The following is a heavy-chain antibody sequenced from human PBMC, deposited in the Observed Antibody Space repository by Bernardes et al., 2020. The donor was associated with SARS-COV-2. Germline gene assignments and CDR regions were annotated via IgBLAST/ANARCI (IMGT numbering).Heavy chain of an antibody. Sequence: SLKISCQGSGYIFTDYWIGWVRQMPGKGLEWMGVIFPPDSRTRYSPSFQGQVTISVDKSINTAYLQWSSLKASDTAMYYCARHPSTDKEAAVLDYWGQGTLVTVSS. J-gene: IGHJ4*02. D-gene: IGHD5-12*01. CDR1: GYIFTDYW. V-gene: IGHV5-51*01. CDR2: IFPPDSRT. CDR3: ARHPSTDKEAAVLDY.